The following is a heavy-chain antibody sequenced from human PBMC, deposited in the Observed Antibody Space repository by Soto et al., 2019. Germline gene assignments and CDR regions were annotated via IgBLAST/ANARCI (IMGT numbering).Heavy chain of an antibody. D-gene: IGHD3-3*01. Sequence: PGGSLRLSCAASGFTFSSYGMHWVRQAPGKGLEWVAVISYDGSNKYYADSVRGRFTISGDNSKNTLYLQMNSLRAEDTAVYYCARDFMSRPVYDFWSGYEATLDYWGQGTLVTVSS. CDR1: GFTFSSYG. V-gene: IGHV3-30*03. CDR3: ARDFMSRPVYDFWSGYEATLDY. CDR2: ISYDGSNK. J-gene: IGHJ4*02.